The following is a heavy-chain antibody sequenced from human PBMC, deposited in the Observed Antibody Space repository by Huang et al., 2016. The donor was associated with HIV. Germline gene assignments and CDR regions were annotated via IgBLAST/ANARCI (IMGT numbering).Heavy chain of an antibody. Sequence: QITLKESGPTLVKPTQTLTLTCTFSGFSITTDGAGVGWIRQPPGKALEWLALLFWDDDKRYSPSLKNRLSITKDTSKNQVVLTMTNMDPVDTATYFCAHRQTYDFWSGSFDSWGQGTLVTVSS. CDR1: GFSITTDGAG. CDR2: LFWDDDK. D-gene: IGHD3-3*01. J-gene: IGHJ4*02. CDR3: AHRQTYDFWSGSFDS. V-gene: IGHV2-5*02.